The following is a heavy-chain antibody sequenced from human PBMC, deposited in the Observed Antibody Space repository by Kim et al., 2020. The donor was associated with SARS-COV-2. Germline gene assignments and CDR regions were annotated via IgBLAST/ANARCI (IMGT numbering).Heavy chain of an antibody. V-gene: IGHV1-18*01. J-gene: IGHJ2*01. CDR1: GYTFTSYG. CDR3: ERVRGVGGYCSSTSCDRDRYFDL. D-gene: IGHD2-2*01. CDR2: ISAYNGNT. Sequence: ASVKVSCKASGYTFTSYGISWVRQAPGQGLEWMGWISAYNGNTNYAQKLQGRVTMTTDTSTSTAYMELRSLRSDDTAVYYCERVRGVGGYCSSTSCDRDRYFDLWGRGTLVAVSS.